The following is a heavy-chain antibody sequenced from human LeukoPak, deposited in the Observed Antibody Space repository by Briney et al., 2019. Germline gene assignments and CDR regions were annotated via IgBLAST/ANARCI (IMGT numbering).Heavy chain of an antibody. Sequence: SETLSLTCTLSGGSISSYYWSWIRQPPGKGLEWIGCVYYSGSTNYNPSLKSRVTISVDTSKDQLSLKVSSVTAADTAVYYCARGRDGHDYWGQGTLVTVSS. CDR1: GGSISSYY. CDR3: ARGRDGHDY. J-gene: IGHJ4*02. V-gene: IGHV4-59*01. D-gene: IGHD5-24*01. CDR2: VYYSGST.